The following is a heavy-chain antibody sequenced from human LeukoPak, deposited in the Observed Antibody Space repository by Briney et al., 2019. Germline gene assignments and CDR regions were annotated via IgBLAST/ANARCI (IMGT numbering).Heavy chain of an antibody. Sequence: SETLSLTCAVYGGSFSGYYWSWLRQPPGKGLGWIGEINHSGSTNYNPSLKSRVTISVNTSKNQFSLKLSSVTAADTAVYYCARGPYCSSTSCPKGRYYYYYGMDVWGQGTTVTVSS. CDR3: ARGPYCSSTSCPKGRYYYYYGMDV. V-gene: IGHV4-34*01. D-gene: IGHD2-2*01. CDR1: GGSFSGYY. J-gene: IGHJ6*02. CDR2: INHSGST.